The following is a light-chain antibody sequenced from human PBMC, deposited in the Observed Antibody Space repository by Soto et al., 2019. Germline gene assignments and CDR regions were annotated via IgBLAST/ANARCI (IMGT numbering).Light chain of an antibody. CDR2: KTS. CDR1: QSVGTN. V-gene: IGKV3-15*01. Sequence: EVVMTQSPATVSGSPGERTSLSCRASQSVGTNLGWYQQKPGQAPRLLISKTSTRATGVPARFSGSGSGTEFTLTLSSLQSEDIEVYYCQQYANWPLTFGGGTKVYIK. J-gene: IGKJ4*01. CDR3: QQYANWPLT.